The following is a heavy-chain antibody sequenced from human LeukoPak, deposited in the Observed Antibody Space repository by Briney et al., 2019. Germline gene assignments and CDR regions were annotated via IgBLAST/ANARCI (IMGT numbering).Heavy chain of an antibody. CDR1: GGSISSGGYY. CDR2: IDYSGST. D-gene: IGHD2-15*01. Sequence: PSKTLSLTCTVSGGSISSGGYYWSWIRQHPGKGLEWIRYIDYSGSTYYNPTLQSRVTISVDTSKNQFSLKLSSVTAADTAVYYCARAGSSGGSCCDFDYWGQGTLVTVSS. V-gene: IGHV4-31*03. J-gene: IGHJ4*02. CDR3: ARAGSSGGSCCDFDY.